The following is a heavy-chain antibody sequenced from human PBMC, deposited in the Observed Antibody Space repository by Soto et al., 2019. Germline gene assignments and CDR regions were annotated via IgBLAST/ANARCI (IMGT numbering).Heavy chain of an antibody. J-gene: IGHJ4*02. Sequence: GGSLRLSCAASGFSLSNYAMTWVRQAPGKGLEWVSAISGSGETIYAQKFQGRVTMTEDTSTDTAYMELSSLRSEDTAVYYCATVLGFQWLVLGYWGQGTLVTAPQ. CDR2: ISGSGET. CDR1: GFSLSNYA. D-gene: IGHD6-19*01. CDR3: ATVLGFQWLVLGY. V-gene: IGHV1-24*01.